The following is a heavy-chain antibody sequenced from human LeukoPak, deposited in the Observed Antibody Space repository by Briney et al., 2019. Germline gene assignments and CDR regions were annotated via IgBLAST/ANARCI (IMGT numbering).Heavy chain of an antibody. CDR2: IGYDESKK. CDR3: AREARYCESSSCDYFDS. J-gene: IGHJ4*02. V-gene: IGHV3-30*02. CDR1: GFTFNNFG. D-gene: IGHD2/OR15-2a*01. Sequence: GGSLRLSYEASGFTFNNFGMHWVRQAPGKGLEWVAFIGYDESKKYYAESVKGRFTISRDNAKTSLYLQMNSLRAEDTAVYYCAREARYCESSSCDYFDSWGQGTLVTVSS.